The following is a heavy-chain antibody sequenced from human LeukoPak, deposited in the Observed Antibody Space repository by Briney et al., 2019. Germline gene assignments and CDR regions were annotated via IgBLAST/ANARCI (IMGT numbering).Heavy chain of an antibody. CDR2: IYYSGST. CDR1: GGSISSYY. V-gene: IGHV4-59*13. CDR3: ARAVYSSSSGFDY. Sequence: SETLSLTCTVSGGSISSYYWNWIRQPPGKGLEWIGYIYYSGSTNYNPSLKSRVTISVDTSKNQFSLKLSSVTAADTAVCYCARAVYSSSSGFDYWGQGTLVTVSS. D-gene: IGHD6-6*01. J-gene: IGHJ4*02.